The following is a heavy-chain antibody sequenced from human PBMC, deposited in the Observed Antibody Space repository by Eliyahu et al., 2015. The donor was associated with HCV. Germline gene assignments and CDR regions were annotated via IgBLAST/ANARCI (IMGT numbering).Heavy chain of an antibody. Sequence: QLQLQESGPGLVKPSETLSLTCAVSGASITTYFWGWIRQPPGKGLEGIATVHYPGTPFYSPSLKSRATVFVDTPKNHFSLKLDSVTATDTALYYCARQTTGAGQWSWDYWGQGTLVTVSS. CDR2: VHYPGTP. D-gene: IGHD6-13*01. CDR1: GASITTYF. J-gene: IGHJ4*02. CDR3: ARQTTGAGQWSWDY. V-gene: IGHV4-39*01.